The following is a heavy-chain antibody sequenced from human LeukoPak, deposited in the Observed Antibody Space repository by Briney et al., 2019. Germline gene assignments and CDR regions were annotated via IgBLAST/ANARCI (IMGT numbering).Heavy chain of an antibody. D-gene: IGHD4-23*01. CDR3: ARVYRSTTVITVDY. CDR1: GFTFDDYA. V-gene: IGHV3-9*01. J-gene: IGHJ4*02. Sequence: GGSLRLSCAASGFTFDDYAMHWVRQAPGKGLEWVSGISWNSGSIGYADSVKGRFTISRDNAKNSLYLQMNSLRAEDTAVYYCARVYRSTTVITVDYWGQGTLVTVSS. CDR2: ISWNSGSI.